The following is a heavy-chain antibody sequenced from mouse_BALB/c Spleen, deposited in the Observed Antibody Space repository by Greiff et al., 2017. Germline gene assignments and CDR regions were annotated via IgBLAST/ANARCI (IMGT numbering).Heavy chain of an antibody. CDR3: ARQLRSYAMDY. CDR2: ISSGGGST. Sequence: EVNVVESGGGLVKPGGSLKLSCAASGFAFSSYDMSWVRQTPEKRLEWVAYISSGGGSTYYPDTVKGRFTISRDNAKNTLYLQMSSLKSEDTAMYYCARQLRSYAMDYWGQGTSVTVSS. V-gene: IGHV5-12-1*01. J-gene: IGHJ4*01. D-gene: IGHD1-1*01. CDR1: GFAFSSYD.